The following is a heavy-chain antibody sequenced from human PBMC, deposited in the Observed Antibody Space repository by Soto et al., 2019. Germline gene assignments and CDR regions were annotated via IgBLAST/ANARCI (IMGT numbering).Heavy chain of an antibody. Sequence: GGSLRLSCAASGFSFIDYALQWVRQAPGKGLEWVAAISFDGTNKFYADSVKGRFTITRDDSKNTLYLQMSSLRADDTAVYYCARSNGFNLLDYWGQGTLVTVSS. J-gene: IGHJ4*02. V-gene: IGHV3-30-3*01. CDR1: GFSFIDYA. CDR2: ISFDGTNK. CDR3: ARSNGFNLLDY. D-gene: IGHD2-8*01.